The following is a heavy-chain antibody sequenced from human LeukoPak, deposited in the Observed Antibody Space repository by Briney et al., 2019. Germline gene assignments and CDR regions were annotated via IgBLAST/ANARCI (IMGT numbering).Heavy chain of an antibody. Sequence: GSLRLSCAASGFTFSSYEMNWVRQPPGKGLEWIGEIYHSGSTNYNPSLKSRVTISVDKSKNQFSLKLSSVTAADTAVYYCSRWFGELFYFDYWGQGTLVTVSS. J-gene: IGHJ4*02. CDR1: GFTFSSYEM. D-gene: IGHD3-10*01. CDR3: SRWFGELFYFDY. V-gene: IGHV4-4*02. CDR2: IYHSGST.